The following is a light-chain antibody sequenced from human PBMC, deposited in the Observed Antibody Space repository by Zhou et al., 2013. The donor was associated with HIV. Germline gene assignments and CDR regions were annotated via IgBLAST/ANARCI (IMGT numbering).Light chain of an antibody. J-gene: IGKJ2*01. Sequence: DIQMTQSPSTLSASVGDRVTITCRASHSISSWLAWYQQKPGKAPKLLIYKASSLESGVPSRFSGSGSGTEFTLTISSLQPDDFATYYCQQYYTYLYTFGQGTKLEIE. CDR3: QQYYTYLYT. CDR2: KAS. V-gene: IGKV1-5*03. CDR1: HSISSW.